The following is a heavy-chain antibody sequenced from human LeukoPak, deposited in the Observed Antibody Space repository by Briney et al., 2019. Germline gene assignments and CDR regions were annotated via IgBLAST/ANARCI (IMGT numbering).Heavy chain of an antibody. CDR1: GFTFTTNA. CDR2: ISGRTGAT. D-gene: IGHD2-21*02. J-gene: IGHJ4*02. V-gene: IGHV3-23*01. CDR3: ARVRGTALVNMYFDY. Sequence: GGSLRLSCAASGFTFTTNAMSWVRQAPGKGLEWVSAISGRTGATYYADSEKGRFTISRDNSKSTLYLQMDSLRAEDTAVYYCARVRGTALVNMYFDYWSQGTLVTVSS.